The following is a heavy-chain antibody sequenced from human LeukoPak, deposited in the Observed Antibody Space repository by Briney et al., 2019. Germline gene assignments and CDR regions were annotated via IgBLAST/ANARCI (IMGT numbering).Heavy chain of an antibody. V-gene: IGHV6-1*01. J-gene: IGHJ4*02. CDR2: TYYRSKWYN. CDR3: ARYSGSYPHHFDY. CDR1: GGSVPNNSAA. D-gene: IGHD1-26*01. Sequence: SQTLSLTCAISGGSVPNNSAAWNWIRQSPSRGFEWLGRTYYRSKWYNDHAVSVKSRITINPDTSKNQFSLQLNSVTPEDTAVYYCARYSGSYPHHFDYWGQGTLVTVSS.